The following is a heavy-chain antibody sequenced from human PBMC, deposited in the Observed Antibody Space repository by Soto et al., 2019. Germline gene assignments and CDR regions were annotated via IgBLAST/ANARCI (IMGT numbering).Heavy chain of an antibody. V-gene: IGHV3-74*01. CDR1: GFTFSSYW. CDR2: INSDGSST. D-gene: IGHD3-9*01. J-gene: IGHJ4*02. Sequence: EVQLVESGGGLVQPGGSLRLSCAASGFTFSSYWMHWVRQAPGKGLVWVSRINSDGSSTSYADSVKGRFTISRDHAKNTLYVQQNCLSAEATAVYYCARAARTHYDISTGYCLGYWGQGNLVTVSS. CDR3: ARAARTHYDISTGYCLGY.